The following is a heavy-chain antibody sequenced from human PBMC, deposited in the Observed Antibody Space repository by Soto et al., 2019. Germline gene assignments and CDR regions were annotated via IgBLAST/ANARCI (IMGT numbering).Heavy chain of an antibody. V-gene: IGHV1-69*13. CDR3: ARAVVVAATPCWFDP. D-gene: IGHD2-15*01. CDR2: IIPIFGTA. CDR1: GGTFSSYA. J-gene: IGHJ5*02. Sequence: SVKVSCKASGGTFSSYAISWVRQAPGQGLEWMGGIIPIFGTANYAQKFQGRVTITADESTSTAYMELSSLRSEDTAVYYCARAVVVAATPCWFDPWGQGTLVTVSS.